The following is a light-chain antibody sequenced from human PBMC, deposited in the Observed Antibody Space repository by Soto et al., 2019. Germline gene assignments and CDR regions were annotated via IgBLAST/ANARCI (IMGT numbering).Light chain of an antibody. V-gene: IGLV1-40*01. CDR2: GNS. J-gene: IGLJ1*01. CDR3: QSYDSSLVGV. CDR1: SSNIGAGYD. Sequence: QAVVTQPPSVSGAPGQRVTISCTGSSSNIGAGYDVHWYQQLPGTAPKLLIYGNSNRPSGVPDRFSGSKSGTSASLAITGLQAEDEADYYCQSYDSSLVGVFGTGTQLTVL.